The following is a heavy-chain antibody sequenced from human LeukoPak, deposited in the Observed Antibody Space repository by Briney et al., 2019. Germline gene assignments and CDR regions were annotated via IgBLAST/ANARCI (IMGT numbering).Heavy chain of an antibody. D-gene: IGHD2-15*01. Sequence: ASVKVSCTASGYTFTGYYMHWVRQAPGQGLEWMGWINPNSGGTNYAQKFQGWVTMTRDTSISTAYMELSRLRSDDTAVYYCARRIGYCSGGSCLYGMDVWGQGTTVTVSS. CDR3: ARRIGYCSGGSCLYGMDV. CDR2: INPNSGGT. CDR1: GYTFTGYY. V-gene: IGHV1-2*04. J-gene: IGHJ6*02.